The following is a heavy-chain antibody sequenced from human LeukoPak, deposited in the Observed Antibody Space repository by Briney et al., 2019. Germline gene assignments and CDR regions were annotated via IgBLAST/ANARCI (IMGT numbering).Heavy chain of an antibody. CDR3: ARGYDRNGYQSRGFDY. CDR1: GGSISSGSFY. V-gene: IGHV4-61*02. Sequence: PSETLSLTCSVSGGSISSGSFYWSWIRQTAGKGLEWIGRIYPSGDSQYSPSFRSRATISLDTRNQFSLKLSSVTAADTAVYFCARGYDRNGYQSRGFDYWGQGALVNVSS. J-gene: IGHJ4*02. CDR2: IYPSGDS. D-gene: IGHD3-22*01.